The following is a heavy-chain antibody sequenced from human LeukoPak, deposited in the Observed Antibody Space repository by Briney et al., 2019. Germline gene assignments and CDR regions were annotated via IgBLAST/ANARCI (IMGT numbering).Heavy chain of an antibody. J-gene: IGHJ4*02. Sequence: GGSLRLSCAASGFTFSDYYMTWIRQAPGKGLEWVSYISSSGSIIYNADSVKGRFIISRDNAKNSLYLQMNSLRAEDTAVYFCARVGYDSSGRFDYWGQGTLVTVSS. V-gene: IGHV3-11*04. CDR1: GFTFSDYY. CDR2: ISSSGSII. D-gene: IGHD3-22*01. CDR3: ARVGYDSSGRFDY.